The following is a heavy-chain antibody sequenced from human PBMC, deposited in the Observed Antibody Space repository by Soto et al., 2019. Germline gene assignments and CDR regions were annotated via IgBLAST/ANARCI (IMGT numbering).Heavy chain of an antibody. CDR3: ARDLDGSGSYYTDY. J-gene: IGHJ4*02. Sequence: ASVKVSFKASGYTFTNYGISWVRQAPGQGLEWMGWISHWGNTNYAQKLQGRVTMTTDTSASTAYMELRSLRSDDTAIYFCARDLDGSGSYYTDYWGQGTLVTVSS. CDR2: ISHWGNT. CDR1: GYTFTNYG. V-gene: IGHV1-18*01. D-gene: IGHD3-10*01.